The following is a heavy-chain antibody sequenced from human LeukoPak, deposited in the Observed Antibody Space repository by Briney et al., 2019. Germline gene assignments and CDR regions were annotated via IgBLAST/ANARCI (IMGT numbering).Heavy chain of an antibody. V-gene: IGHV7-4-1*02. CDR2: INTDTGNP. CDR1: GYTFTSYA. Sequence: GASVKVSCKASGYTFTSYAMNWVRQAPGQGLEWMGWINTDTGNPTYAQGFTGRFVLSLDTSVSTAYLQISSLKAEDTAVYYCVRGQFEESTLLDYWGLGALVTVSS. CDR3: VRGQFEESTLLDY. D-gene: IGHD3-10*01. J-gene: IGHJ4*02.